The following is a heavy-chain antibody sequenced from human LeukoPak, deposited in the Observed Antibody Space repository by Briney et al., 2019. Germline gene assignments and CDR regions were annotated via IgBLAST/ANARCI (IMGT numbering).Heavy chain of an antibody. V-gene: IGHV3-23*01. CDR1: GFTFSSYA. CDR3: AKDSLYYDILTGYYNAWFDP. D-gene: IGHD3-9*01. Sequence: PGGCLRLSCAASGFTFSSYAMSWVRQAPGKGLEWVSAISGSGGSTYYADSVKGRFTISRDNSKNTLYLQMNSLRAEDTAVYYCAKDSLYYDILTGYYNAWFDPWGQGTLVTVSS. J-gene: IGHJ5*02. CDR2: ISGSGGST.